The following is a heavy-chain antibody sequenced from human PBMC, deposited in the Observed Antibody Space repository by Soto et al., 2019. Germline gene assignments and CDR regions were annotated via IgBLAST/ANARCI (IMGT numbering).Heavy chain of an antibody. Sequence: GGSLRLSCAASGFTFSSYAMHWVRQAPGKGLEWVAVISYDGSNKYYADSVKGRFTISRDNSKNTLYLQMNSLRAEDTAVYYCARPATLWFGEPSNHDDWGQGTRVTVAS. CDR3: ARPATLWFGEPSNHDD. D-gene: IGHD3-10*01. CDR1: GFTFSSYA. V-gene: IGHV3-30-3*01. CDR2: ISYDGSNK. J-gene: IGHJ4*02.